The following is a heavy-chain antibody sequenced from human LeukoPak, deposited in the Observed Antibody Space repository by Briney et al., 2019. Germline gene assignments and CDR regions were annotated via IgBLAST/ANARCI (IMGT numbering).Heavy chain of an antibody. Sequence: SETLSLTCAVYGGSFSGYYWSWIRQPPGKGLEWIGEINHSGSTNYNPSLKSRVTILVDTAKSRFSLKLSSVTAADTAVYYCARDTGTRGFDYWGQGTLVTVSS. CDR2: INHSGST. CDR1: GGSFSGYY. J-gene: IGHJ4*02. CDR3: ARDTGTRGFDY. D-gene: IGHD2-8*01. V-gene: IGHV4-34*01.